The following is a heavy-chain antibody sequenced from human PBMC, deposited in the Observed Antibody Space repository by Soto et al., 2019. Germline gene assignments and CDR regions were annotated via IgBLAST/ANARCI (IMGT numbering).Heavy chain of an antibody. CDR2: ISGIGGST. Sequence: PGGSLRLSCAASGFTFTDYALSWVRQAPGKGLEWVATISGIGGSTCLADSVKGRLSISRDNSKNTVSLLMNCLRAEDTAVYFCARGSSGYISSWYYFDYWGRGTLVTVSS. CDR1: GFTFTDYA. V-gene: IGHV3-23*01. J-gene: IGHJ4*02. CDR3: ARGSSGYISSWYYFDY. D-gene: IGHD6-13*01.